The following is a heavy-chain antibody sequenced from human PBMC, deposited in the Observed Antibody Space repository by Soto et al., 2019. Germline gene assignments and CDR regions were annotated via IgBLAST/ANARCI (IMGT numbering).Heavy chain of an antibody. V-gene: IGHV3-23*01. J-gene: IGHJ4*02. CDR1: EFSFSRYA. Sequence: QSGGSLRLSCVASEFSFSRYAMTWVRQAAGKGLQWVAGLGPDGRNTFYGESVRGRFTISRDNSRNTLYLQMSSQRAEDTAVYFCVKQMTTWTDSFFDFWGQGIQVTVSS. CDR2: LGPDGRNT. D-gene: IGHD4-17*01. CDR3: VKQMTTWTDSFFDF.